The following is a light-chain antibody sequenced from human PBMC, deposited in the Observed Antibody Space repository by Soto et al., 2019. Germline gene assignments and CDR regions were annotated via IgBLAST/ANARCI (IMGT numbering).Light chain of an antibody. V-gene: IGLV3-1*01. Sequence: SYELTQPPSVSVSPGQTACITCSGDKLGNKYACWYQQKPGQSPVLVIYQHSKRPSGIPERFSGSNSGNTATLTISGTQAMDEADYYCQAWDSSTAVVFGGGTKVTVL. CDR1: KLGNKY. CDR2: QHS. J-gene: IGLJ2*01. CDR3: QAWDSSTAVV.